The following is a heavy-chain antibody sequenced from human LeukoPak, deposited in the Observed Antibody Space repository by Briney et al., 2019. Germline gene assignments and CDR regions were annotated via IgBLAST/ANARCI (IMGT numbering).Heavy chain of an antibody. CDR3: ARQHYGDYVGRDAFDI. CDR1: GYSFTSYW. V-gene: IGHV5-51*01. CDR2: IYPGDSDT. J-gene: IGHJ3*02. D-gene: IGHD4-17*01. Sequence: GESLKISCKGSGYSFTSYWIGWVRQMPGKGLEWMGIIYPGDSDTRYSPSFQGQVTISADKSISTAYLLWSSLKASDTAMYYCARQHYGDYVGRDAFDIWGQGTMVTVSS.